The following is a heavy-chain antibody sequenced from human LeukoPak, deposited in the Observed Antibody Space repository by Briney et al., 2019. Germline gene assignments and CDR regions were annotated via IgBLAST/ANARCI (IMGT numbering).Heavy chain of an antibody. Sequence: ASVKVSCKASGYTFTSYGISWVRQAPGQGLEWMGWISAYNGNTNYAQKLQGRVTMTTDTSTSTAYMELRSLRSDDTAVYYCARDNSVGDYAWWFDPWGQGTLVTVSS. CDR3: ARDNSVGDYAWWFDP. V-gene: IGHV1-18*01. J-gene: IGHJ5*02. CDR1: GYTFTSYG. D-gene: IGHD1-26*01. CDR2: ISAYNGNT.